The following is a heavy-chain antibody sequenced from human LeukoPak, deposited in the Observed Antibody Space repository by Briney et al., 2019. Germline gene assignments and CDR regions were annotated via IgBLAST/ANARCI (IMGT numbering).Heavy chain of an antibody. CDR1: GFTFSNYA. CDR2: LSDSGVYT. D-gene: IGHD4-17*01. V-gene: IGHV3-23*01. Sequence: GGSLRLSCAASGFTFSNYAMTWVRQAPGKGLEWVSILSDSGVYTYYADSVKGRFTISRDNSNNMLYLQMNSLRAEDMAVYYCAKKAHYDAYAKYFDYWGQGTLVTVSS. J-gene: IGHJ4*02. CDR3: AKKAHYDAYAKYFDY.